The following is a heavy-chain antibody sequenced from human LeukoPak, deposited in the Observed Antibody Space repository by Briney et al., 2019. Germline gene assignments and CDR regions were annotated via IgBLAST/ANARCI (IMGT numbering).Heavy chain of an antibody. CDR3: ARDRSGGTNAFDI. Sequence: GGSLRLSCAASGFTFSSYSMNWVRQAPGKGLEWVSSISSSSYIYYADSVEGRFTISRDNAKNSLYLQMNSLRAEDTAVYYCARDRSGGTNAFDIWGQGTMVTVSS. D-gene: IGHD3-16*01. V-gene: IGHV3-21*01. CDR1: GFTFSSYS. CDR2: ISSSSYI. J-gene: IGHJ3*02.